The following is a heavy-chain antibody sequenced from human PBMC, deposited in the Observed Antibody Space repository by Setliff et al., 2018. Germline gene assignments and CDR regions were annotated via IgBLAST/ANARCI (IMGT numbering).Heavy chain of an antibody. CDR1: SGTFSSSA. CDR2: IIPLFGTT. V-gene: IGHV1-69*13. Sequence: SVKVSCKRVSGTFSSSAFSWVRQAPAQGLEWIGRIIPLFGTTNFAQNLQDRVTITADQSTETVYMEVRSLRFEDTGVYYCARGFDVGAPRTDSFDIWGQGTAVTVSS. D-gene: IGHD1-26*01. CDR3: ARGFDVGAPRTDSFDI. J-gene: IGHJ3*02.